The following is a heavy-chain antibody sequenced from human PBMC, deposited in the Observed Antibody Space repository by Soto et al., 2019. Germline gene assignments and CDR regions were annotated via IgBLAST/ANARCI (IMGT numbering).Heavy chain of an antibody. D-gene: IGHD3-22*01. CDR1: GYTFTSYA. J-gene: IGHJ1*01. CDR2: INAGNGNT. Sequence: ASVKVSCKASGYTFTSYAMHWVRQAPGQRLEWTGWINAGNGNTKYSQKFQGRVTITRDTSASTAYMELSSLRSEDTAVYYCAASDRSTAYDTTFQHWGQGTLVTVSS. V-gene: IGHV1-3*01. CDR3: AASDRSTAYDTTFQH.